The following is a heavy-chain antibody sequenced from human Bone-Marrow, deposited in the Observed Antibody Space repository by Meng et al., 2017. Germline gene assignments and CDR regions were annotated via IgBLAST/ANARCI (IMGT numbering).Heavy chain of an antibody. CDR3: ARVYCSSTSCQYYFDY. J-gene: IGHJ4*02. Sequence: QVRLGQSRTEVKKPGASVKVSCKASGYTFTSYAIHWVRQAPGQRPEWMGWINAGNGNTEDSQKFQGRVTITRDTSASTAYMELSSLTSEDTAVYYCARVYCSSTSCQYYFDYWGQGTLVTVSS. CDR2: INAGNGNT. CDR1: GYTFTSYA. V-gene: IGHV1-3*01. D-gene: IGHD2-2*01.